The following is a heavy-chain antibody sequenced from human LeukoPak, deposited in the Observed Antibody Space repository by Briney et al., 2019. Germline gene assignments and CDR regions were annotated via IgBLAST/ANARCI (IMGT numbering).Heavy chain of an antibody. Sequence: SETLSLACAVYGGSFSGYYWSWIRQPPGKGLEWIGEINHSGSTNYNPSLKSRVTISVDTSKNQFSLKLSSVTAADTAVYYCARGNYDFWSGYYRGYYYYMDVWGKGTTVTVSS. V-gene: IGHV4-34*01. J-gene: IGHJ6*03. D-gene: IGHD3-3*01. CDR1: GGSFSGYY. CDR2: INHSGST. CDR3: ARGNYDFWSGYYRGYYYYMDV.